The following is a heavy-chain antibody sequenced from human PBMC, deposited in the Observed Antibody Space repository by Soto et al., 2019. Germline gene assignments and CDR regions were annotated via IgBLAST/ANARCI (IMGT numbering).Heavy chain of an antibody. D-gene: IGHD3-16*02. Sequence: QVQLVESGGGVVQPGRSLRLSCAASGFTFSSYGMHWVRQAPGKGLEWVAVIWYDGSNKYYADSVKGRFTISRDNSKNTLYLQMNSLRAEDTAVYYCARCLGELSAIDYWGQGTLVTVSS. V-gene: IGHV3-33*01. CDR3: ARCLGELSAIDY. J-gene: IGHJ4*02. CDR1: GFTFSSYG. CDR2: IWYDGSNK.